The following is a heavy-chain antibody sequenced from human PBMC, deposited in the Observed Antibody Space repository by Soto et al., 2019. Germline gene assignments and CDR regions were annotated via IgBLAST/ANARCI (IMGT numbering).Heavy chain of an antibody. J-gene: IGHJ4*02. D-gene: IGHD6-6*01. CDR3: ARRIAARSGYFDY. V-gene: IGHV5-51*01. CDR2: IYPGDSDT. Sequence: GESLKISCKGSVYSFTSYWIGWVRQMPGKGLEWMGIIYPGDSDTRYSPSFQGQVTISADKSISTAYLQWSSLKASDTAMYYCARRIAARSGYFDYWGQGTLVTVSS. CDR1: VYSFTSYW.